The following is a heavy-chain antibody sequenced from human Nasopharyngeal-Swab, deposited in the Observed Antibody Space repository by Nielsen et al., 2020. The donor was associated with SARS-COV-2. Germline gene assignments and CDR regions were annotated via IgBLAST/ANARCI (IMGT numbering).Heavy chain of an antibody. Sequence: GGSLRLSCAASGFTFSSYSMNWVRQATGKGLEWVSYISSSSSTIYYADSVKRRFTISRDNAKNSLYLQMNSLRAEDTAVYYCAGYCSSTSCSRNYYYYYTDVWGKGTTVTVSS. D-gene: IGHD2-2*01. J-gene: IGHJ6*03. CDR2: ISSSSSTI. CDR3: AGYCSSTSCSRNYYYYYTDV. V-gene: IGHV3-48*04. CDR1: GFTFSSYS.